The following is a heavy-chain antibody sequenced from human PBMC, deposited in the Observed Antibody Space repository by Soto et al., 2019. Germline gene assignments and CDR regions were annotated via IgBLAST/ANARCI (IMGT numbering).Heavy chain of an antibody. J-gene: IGHJ5*02. CDR3: ARGVGSGSYYNQYNWFDP. Sequence: ASVKVSCKASGYTFTNYGISWVRQAPGQGFEWMGWISAYNGNTNHAQKLQGRVTMTTDTSTSTAYMELRSLRSDDTAVYYCARGVGSGSYYNQYNWFDPWGQGTLVTAPQ. CDR2: ISAYNGNT. CDR1: GYTFTNYG. D-gene: IGHD3-10*01. V-gene: IGHV1-18*01.